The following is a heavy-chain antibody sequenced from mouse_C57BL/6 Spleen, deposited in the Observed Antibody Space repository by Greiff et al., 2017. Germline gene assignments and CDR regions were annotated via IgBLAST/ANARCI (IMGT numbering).Heavy chain of an antibody. CDR2: ISPGDGDP. Sequence: QVHVKQSGAELVKPGVSVKISCKASGYAFRSYWLNWVKQRPGKGLAWIGQISPGDGDPNYNGKFKGKATLTEDKSSSTAYMQLSSLTSEDSAVDFCARYGLYAMDYWGQGTSVTVSS. CDR1: GYAFRSYW. J-gene: IGHJ4*01. CDR3: ARYGLYAMDY. D-gene: IGHD1-1*02. V-gene: IGHV1-80*01.